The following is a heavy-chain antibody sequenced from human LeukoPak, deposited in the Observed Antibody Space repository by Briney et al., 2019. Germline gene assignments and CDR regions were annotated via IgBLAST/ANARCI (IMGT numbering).Heavy chain of an antibody. V-gene: IGHV4-59*01. CDR1: GGSISSYY. Sequence: SETLSLTCTVSGGSISSYYWSWIRQPPGKGLEWIGYIYYSGSTNYNPSLKSRVTISVDTSKNQFSLKLSSVTAADTAVYYCARDPGMINYYYYMDVWGKGTRSPSP. CDR3: ARDPGMINYYYYMDV. D-gene: IGHD1-1*01. CDR2: IYYSGST. J-gene: IGHJ6*03.